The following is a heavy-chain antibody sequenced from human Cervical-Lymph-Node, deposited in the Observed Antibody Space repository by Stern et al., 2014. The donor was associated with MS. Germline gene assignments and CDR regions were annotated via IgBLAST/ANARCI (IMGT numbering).Heavy chain of an antibody. CDR3: ASAYSSSHYYFDY. CDR2: IWYDGSNP. CDR1: GFSFSRYY. Sequence: VQLEESGGGVVQPGRALRLSCAASGFSFSRYYMHWVRQAPGKGLEWVALIWYDGSNPYYADSVTGRFTISRDNFKNTLYLQMNSLRAEDTAVYYCASAYSSSHYYFDYWGQGTLVTVSS. D-gene: IGHD6-13*01. J-gene: IGHJ4*02. V-gene: IGHV3-33*01.